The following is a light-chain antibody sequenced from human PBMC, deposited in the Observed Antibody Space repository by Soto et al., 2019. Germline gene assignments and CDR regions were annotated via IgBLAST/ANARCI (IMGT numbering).Light chain of an antibody. V-gene: IGKV3-11*01. CDR3: PERCNCSIT. J-gene: IGKJ5*01. CDR1: QSVSKY. CDR2: DAS. Sequence: EIVLTQSPATLSLSPGERATLSCRTSQSVSKYFDWYQQKPGRAPRLLIYDASSRATGIPARFICSGSGKGFTLSSSSLWLVEFEIYYCPERCNCSITFREGTRLEIK.